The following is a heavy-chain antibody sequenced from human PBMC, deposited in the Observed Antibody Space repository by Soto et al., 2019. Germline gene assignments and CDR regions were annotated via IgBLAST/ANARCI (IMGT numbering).Heavy chain of an antibody. CDR3: ARLASGYSYGLVFWYFDL. CDR2: IYYSGST. Sequence: SETLSLTCTVSGGSISSSSYYWGWIRQPPGKGLEWIGSIYYSGSTYYNPSLKSRVTISVDTSKNQFSLKLSSVTAADTAVYYCARLASGYSYGLVFWYFDLWGRGTLVTVSS. V-gene: IGHV4-39*01. CDR1: GGSISSSSYY. J-gene: IGHJ2*01. D-gene: IGHD5-18*01.